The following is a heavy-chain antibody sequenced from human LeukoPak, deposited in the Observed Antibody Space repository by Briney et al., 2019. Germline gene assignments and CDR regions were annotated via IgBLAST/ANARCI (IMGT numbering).Heavy chain of an antibody. CDR3: ARKHYDILTGYFSDAFDI. J-gene: IGHJ3*02. V-gene: IGHV3-21*01. CDR1: GFTFSSFG. D-gene: IGHD3-9*01. CDR2: ISSSGSYI. Sequence: GGSLRLSCAASGFTFSSFGMNWVRQAPGKGLEWVSSISSSGSYINYADSVRGRFTMSRDNAKNSLYLQMNSLRAEDTAVYYCARKHYDILTGYFSDAFDIRGQGTMVTVSS.